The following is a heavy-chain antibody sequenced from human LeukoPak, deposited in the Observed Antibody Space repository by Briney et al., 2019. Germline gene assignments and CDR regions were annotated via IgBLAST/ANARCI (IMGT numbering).Heavy chain of an antibody. CDR2: SYPSGTT. CDR3: AKLGVFQGNAFDI. V-gene: IGHV4-4*02. CDR1: GGSISSTNW. J-gene: IGHJ3*02. D-gene: IGHD3-16*01. Sequence: SETLSLTCTVSGGSISSTNWWSWVRQPPGKGLEWIGESYPSGTTNYNPSLKSRVSISVDRSKNQFSLNMTSVTAADTAVYYCAKLGVFQGNAFDIWGQGTMVTVSS.